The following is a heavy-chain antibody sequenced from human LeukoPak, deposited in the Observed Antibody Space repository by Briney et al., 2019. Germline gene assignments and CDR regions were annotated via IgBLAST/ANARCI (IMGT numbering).Heavy chain of an antibody. CDR3: ATSGELSGDY. D-gene: IGHD1-26*01. V-gene: IGHV1-24*01. Sequence: ASVKVSCKVSGYTLTELSMHWVRQAPGKGLEWMGGFDPEDGETIYAQKFQGRVTMTGDTSTDTAYMELSSLRSEDTAVYYCATSGELSGDYWGQGTLVTVSS. CDR1: GYTLTELS. J-gene: IGHJ4*02. CDR2: FDPEDGET.